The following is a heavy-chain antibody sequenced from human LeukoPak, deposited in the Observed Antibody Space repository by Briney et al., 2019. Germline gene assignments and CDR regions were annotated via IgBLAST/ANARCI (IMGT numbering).Heavy chain of an antibody. V-gene: IGHV1-69*01. CDR2: IIPIFGTA. J-gene: IGHJ4*02. D-gene: IGHD1-26*01. CDR3: ARDRGSYYFDY. Sequence: SVKVSCKASRGTFSSYAISWVRQPPGQGLEWMGGIIPIFGTANYAQKFQGRVTITADESTITAYMELSSLRSEDTAVYYCARDRGSYYFDYWGQGTLVTVSS. CDR1: RGTFSSYA.